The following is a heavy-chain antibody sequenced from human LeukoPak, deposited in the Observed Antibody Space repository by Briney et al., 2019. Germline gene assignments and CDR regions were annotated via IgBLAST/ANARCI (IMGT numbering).Heavy chain of an antibody. CDR1: GGSISHTEYY. V-gene: IGHV4-39*01. J-gene: IGHJ3*02. Sequence: SETLSLTCTVSGGSISHTEYYWGWVRQSPGKGPEWIGSVYYSGSTHYNPALKSRLTISVDTSRDQFSLTLTSVTATDTALYYCVRNASLLWGPARRIHGFDIWGQGTMVTVSS. CDR2: VYYSGST. D-gene: IGHD3-16*01. CDR3: VRNASLLWGPARRIHGFDI.